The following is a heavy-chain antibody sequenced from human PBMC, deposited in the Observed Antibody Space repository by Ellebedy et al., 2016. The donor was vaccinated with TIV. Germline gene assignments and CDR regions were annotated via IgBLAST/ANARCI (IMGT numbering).Heavy chain of an antibody. CDR2: TYTGYSDT. CDR3: ARHATHYSWDIDY. D-gene: IGHD3-16*01. V-gene: IGHV5-51*07. J-gene: IGHJ4*02. CDR1: GYCINSSR. Sequence: GESLNISCKASGYCINSSRIGRVHQLAGKGLEWMRVTYTGYSDTRYSPSFQGQVTISVDKSVETAYLQWSSLGASDSALYSCARHATHYSWDIDYWGPGTLVTVSP.